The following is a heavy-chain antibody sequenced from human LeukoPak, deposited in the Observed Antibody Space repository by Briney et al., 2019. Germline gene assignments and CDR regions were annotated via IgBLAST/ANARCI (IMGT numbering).Heavy chain of an antibody. D-gene: IGHD1-1*01. J-gene: IGHJ5*02. CDR3: ARTPTGTFSFAWFGP. Sequence: SETLSLTCTVSGGSISSSSYYWGWIRQPPGKGLEWIGNIYFSGRTYHNPSLKSRVTLHVDTSKNQLSLKMASVTASDTAVYYCARTPTGTFSFAWFGPWGQGTLVTVSS. CDR2: IYFSGRT. V-gene: IGHV4-39*01. CDR1: GGSISSSSYY.